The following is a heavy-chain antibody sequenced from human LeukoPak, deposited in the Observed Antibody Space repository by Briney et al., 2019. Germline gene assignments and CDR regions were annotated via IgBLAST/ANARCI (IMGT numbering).Heavy chain of an antibody. CDR2: IYSGGST. Sequence: GGSLRLSCAASGFTVSSNYMSWVRQAPGKGLEWVSVIYSGGSTYYADSVKGRFTISRDNSKNTLYLQMNSLRAEDTAVYYCARGLGSSGSDAFDIWGQGTMVTVSS. CDR3: ARGLGSSGSDAFDI. CDR1: GFTVSSNY. D-gene: IGHD3-22*01. V-gene: IGHV3-53*01. J-gene: IGHJ3*02.